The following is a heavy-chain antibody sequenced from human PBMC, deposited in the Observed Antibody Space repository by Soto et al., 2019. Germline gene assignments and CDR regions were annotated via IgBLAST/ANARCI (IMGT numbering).Heavy chain of an antibody. D-gene: IGHD4-4*01. CDR1: GGTFSSYA. V-gene: IGHV1-69*13. CDR3: ALGDYSNYEEDV. Sequence: ASVKVSCKASGGTFSSYAISWVRQAPGQGLEWMGGIIPILGTANYAQKFQGRVTITADESTSTAYMELSSLRSEDTAVYYCALGDYSNYEEDVWGQGTTVTVSS. J-gene: IGHJ6*02. CDR2: IIPILGTA.